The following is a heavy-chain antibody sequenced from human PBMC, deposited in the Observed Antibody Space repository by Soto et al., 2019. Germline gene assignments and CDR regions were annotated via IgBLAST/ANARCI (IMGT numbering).Heavy chain of an antibody. Sequence: EVQLLESGGGLVQPGGSLTLSCAASGFTFSSYAMSWVRQAPGKGLKWVSAITESGETTFYEDSVKGRFTISRDNSKNTLYLQMNSLRAEDTALYFCAKDAYGEGWPWGHWGQGTLVTVSS. CDR1: GFTFSSYA. D-gene: IGHD3-10*01. CDR2: ITESGETT. V-gene: IGHV3-23*01. CDR3: AKDAYGEGWPWGH. J-gene: IGHJ4*02.